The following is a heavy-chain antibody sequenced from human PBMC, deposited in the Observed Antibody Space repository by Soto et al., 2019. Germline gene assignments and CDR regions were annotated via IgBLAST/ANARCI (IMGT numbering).Heavy chain of an antibody. CDR3: AREGNYYGSGSYNWFDP. V-gene: IGHV4-61*01. D-gene: IGHD3-10*01. CDR2: IYYSGST. J-gene: IGHJ5*02. CDR1: GGSVSSGSYY. Sequence: QVQLQESGPGLVKPSETLSLTCTVSGGSVSSGSYYWSWIRQPPGKGLEWIGYIYYSGSTNYNPSLKSRVTISVDTSKNQFSLKLSSVTAADTAVYYCAREGNYYGSGSYNWFDPWGQGTLVTVSS.